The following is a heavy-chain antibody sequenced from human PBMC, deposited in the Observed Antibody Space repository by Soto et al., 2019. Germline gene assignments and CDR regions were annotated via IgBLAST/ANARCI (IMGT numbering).Heavy chain of an antibody. Sequence: LETLSLTCTVSGDSIISSDFYWGWVRQPPGKGLEWIGSIFYLGSSYYNPSLKSRVTMSVDTSKDQFSLRLRSVTAADTALYFCARHSLALRKNNWFDPWGQGIMVTVSS. CDR1: GDSIISSDFY. D-gene: IGHD3-3*02. V-gene: IGHV4-39*01. J-gene: IGHJ5*02. CDR3: ARHSLALRKNNWFDP. CDR2: IFYLGSS.